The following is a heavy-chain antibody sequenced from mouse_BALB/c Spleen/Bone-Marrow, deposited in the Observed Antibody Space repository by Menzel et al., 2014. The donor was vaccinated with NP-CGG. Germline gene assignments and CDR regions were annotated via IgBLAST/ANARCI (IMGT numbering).Heavy chain of an antibody. CDR2: INPSSGYA. CDR3: ARGGLRLPYAMDY. CDR1: GYTFPSYT. Sequence: VQLQQSGAELARPGASVKMSCTASGYTFPSYTIHWVKQRPGQGLEWIGYINPSSGYANYNQNFKDKATLTADKSSSTAYMQLSSLTSEDSAVFYCARGGLRLPYAMDYWGQGTSVTGSS. D-gene: IGHD1-2*01. J-gene: IGHJ4*01. V-gene: IGHV1-4*01.